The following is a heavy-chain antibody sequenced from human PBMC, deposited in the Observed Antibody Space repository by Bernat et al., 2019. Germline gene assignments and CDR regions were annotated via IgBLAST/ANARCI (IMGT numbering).Heavy chain of an antibody. J-gene: IGHJ5*02. Sequence: QVQLQESGPGLVKPSQTLSLTCTVSGGSISSGGYYWSWIRQHPGKGLEWIGYIYYSGSTYYNPSLKSRVTISVDTSKNQFSLKLSSVTAADTAVYYCARIQGYSYGYVYNWFDPWGQGTLVTVSS. D-gene: IGHD5-18*01. V-gene: IGHV4-31*03. CDR2: IYYSGST. CDR1: GGSISSGGYY. CDR3: ARIQGYSYGYVYNWFDP.